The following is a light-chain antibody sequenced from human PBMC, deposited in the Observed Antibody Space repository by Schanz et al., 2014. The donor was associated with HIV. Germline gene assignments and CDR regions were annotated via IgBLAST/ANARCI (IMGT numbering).Light chain of an antibody. V-gene: IGLV1-44*01. CDR1: SSDIGSNT. J-gene: IGLJ2*01. CDR3: SSYAGSNVI. CDR2: SYN. Sequence: QSVLTQPPSASGTPGQRVTISCSGSSSDIGSNTVNWYQQLPGTAPKLLIYSYNQRPSGVPKRFSGSKSGTSASLAISGLQSEDEADYYCSSYAGSNVIFGGGTKVTVL.